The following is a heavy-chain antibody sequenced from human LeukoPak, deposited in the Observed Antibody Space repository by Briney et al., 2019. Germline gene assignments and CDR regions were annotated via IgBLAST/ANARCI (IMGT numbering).Heavy chain of an antibody. D-gene: IGHD2-2*01. V-gene: IGHV3-48*02. Sequence: PGGSLRLSCAASGFTFSSYNMNWVRQAPGKRLERLSYISSRGSAIYYADSVKGRFSISRDNTKNSLYLQINSLRDEDTAVYYCARDYAYGFDTWGQGTLVTVSS. CDR2: ISSRGSAI. CDR3: ARDYAYGFDT. CDR1: GFTFSSYN. J-gene: IGHJ4*02.